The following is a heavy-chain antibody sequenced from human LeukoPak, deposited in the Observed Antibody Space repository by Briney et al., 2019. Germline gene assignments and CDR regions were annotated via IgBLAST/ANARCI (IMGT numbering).Heavy chain of an antibody. Sequence: GGSLRLSCTASGFTFSNYGMHWVRQAPGKGLEWVSSISSSSSYIYYADSVKGRFTISRDNAKNSLYLQMNRLRAEDTAVYYCARSRDNYGPPFDYWGQGTLVIVSS. D-gene: IGHD5-18*01. J-gene: IGHJ4*02. CDR1: GFTFSNYG. CDR3: ARSRDNYGPPFDY. V-gene: IGHV3-21*01. CDR2: ISSSSSYI.